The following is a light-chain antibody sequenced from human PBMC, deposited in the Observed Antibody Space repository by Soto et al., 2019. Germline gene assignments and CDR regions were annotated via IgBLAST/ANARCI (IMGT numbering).Light chain of an antibody. Sequence: EIVLTQSPDTLSLSPGERATLSCRASQSVSSYLAWYQQNPGQAPRLLIYDASTRATGIPARCSGSGSGTDFTLPISILEPEDLAVYYCQQRSNWLQTFGQGTKVEIK. CDR2: DAS. V-gene: IGKV3-11*01. CDR3: QQRSNWLQT. J-gene: IGKJ1*01. CDR1: QSVSSY.